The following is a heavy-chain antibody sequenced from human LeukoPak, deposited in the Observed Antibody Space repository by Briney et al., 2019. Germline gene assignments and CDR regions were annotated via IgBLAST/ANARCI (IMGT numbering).Heavy chain of an antibody. J-gene: IGHJ4*02. V-gene: IGHV1-69*01. CDR1: GGTFSSYA. CDR3: ARDRGSGYSSGWFDY. D-gene: IGHD6-19*01. CDR2: IIPILGTA. Sequence: SVKVSCKASGGTFSSYAISWVRQAPGQGLEWMGGIIPILGTANYAQKFQGRVTITADESTSTAYMELSSLRSEDTAVYYCARDRGSGYSSGWFDYWGQGTLVTVSS.